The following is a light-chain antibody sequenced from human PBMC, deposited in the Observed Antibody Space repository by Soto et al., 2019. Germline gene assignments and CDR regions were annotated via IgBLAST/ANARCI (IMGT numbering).Light chain of an antibody. V-gene: IGKV3-11*01. Sequence: EVVVTQSPDTLSLSPGETATLSCRASQSVSSSVAWYQQKPGQAPRLLIYDASNRATGIPARFSGSGSGTDFTLTISSLEPEDFAVYYCQQRSNXLFGPGTKVD. CDR2: DAS. CDR3: QQRSNXL. CDR1: QSVSSS. J-gene: IGKJ3*01.